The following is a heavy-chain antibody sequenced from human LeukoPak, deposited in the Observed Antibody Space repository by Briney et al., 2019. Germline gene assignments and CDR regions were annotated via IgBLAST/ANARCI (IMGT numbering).Heavy chain of an antibody. J-gene: IGHJ4*02. CDR1: GGSISSYY. Sequence: SETLSLTCTLSGGSISSYYWSCIRQPAGKGLEWIGRIYTSGTTTYNPSLKSRFTMSVDTSKTQFSLKLSSVAAAVTAVYYCARSLAVAGFYYFDYWGQGTLVTVSS. D-gene: IGHD6-19*01. V-gene: IGHV4-4*07. CDR3: ARSLAVAGFYYFDY. CDR2: IYTSGTT.